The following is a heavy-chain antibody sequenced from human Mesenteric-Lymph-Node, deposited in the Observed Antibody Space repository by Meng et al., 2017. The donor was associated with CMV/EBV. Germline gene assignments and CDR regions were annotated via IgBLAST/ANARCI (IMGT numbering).Heavy chain of an antibody. CDR2: IYPGDSDT. CDR3: ARYRDSSSHFDY. CDR1: GYSFISYW. V-gene: IGHV5-51*01. D-gene: IGHD4-11*01. J-gene: IGHJ4*02. Sequence: GGSLRLSCQGSGYSFISYWIGWVRQMPGRGLEWMGLIYPGDSDTRYSPSFQGQVTISVDKSISTAYLQWSSLKASDSAISYRARYRDSSSHFDYWGQATLVTVSS.